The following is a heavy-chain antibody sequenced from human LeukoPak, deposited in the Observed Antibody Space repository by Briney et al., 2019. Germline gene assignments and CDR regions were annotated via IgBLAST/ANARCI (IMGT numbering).Heavy chain of an antibody. CDR2: INHSGST. D-gene: IGHD3-16*02. J-gene: IGHJ4*02. CDR3: ARGRARVWGSYRHFDY. V-gene: IGHV4-34*01. CDR1: GGSFSGYY. Sequence: SETLSLTCAVDGGSFSGYYWSWIRQPPGKGLDWIGEINHSGSTNYNPSLKSRVTISVDTSKNQFSLKLSSVTAADTAVYYCARGRARVWGSYRHFDYWGQGTLVTVSS.